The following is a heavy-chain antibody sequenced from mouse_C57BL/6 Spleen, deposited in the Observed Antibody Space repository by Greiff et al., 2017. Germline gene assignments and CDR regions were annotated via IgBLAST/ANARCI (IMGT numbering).Heavy chain of an antibody. Sequence: QVQLQQPGAELVRPGSSVKLSCKASGYTFTSSWMHWVKQRPIQGLEWIGNIDPSDSETHYNQKFKDKATLTVDKSSSTAYMQLRSLTSEDSAVYYSARWDDGSYGVDYWGQGTSVTVSS. CDR3: ARWDDGSYGVDY. D-gene: IGHD2-3*01. J-gene: IGHJ4*01. CDR2: IDPSDSET. CDR1: GYTFTSSW. V-gene: IGHV1-52*01.